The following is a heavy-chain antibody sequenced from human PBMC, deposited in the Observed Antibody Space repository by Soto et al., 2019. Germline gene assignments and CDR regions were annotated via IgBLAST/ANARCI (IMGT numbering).Heavy chain of an antibody. CDR2: ISSDGSVT. D-gene: IGHD1-26*01. J-gene: IGHJ4*02. CDR3: ASALTSVGATKKGDY. CDR1: GFTFSTYW. Sequence: EVQLVESGGGLVQPGGSLRLSCAASGFTFSTYWMHWVRQAPGKGPVWGSRISSDGSVTDYAGSVKGRFTISRDNAKNTLYLQMNSLRAEDTAVYYCASALTSVGATKKGDYWGQGTLVTVSS. V-gene: IGHV3-74*01.